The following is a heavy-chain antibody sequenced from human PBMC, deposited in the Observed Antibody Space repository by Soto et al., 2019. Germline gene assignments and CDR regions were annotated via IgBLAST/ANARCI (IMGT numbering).Heavy chain of an antibody. J-gene: IGHJ4*02. V-gene: IGHV1-18*01. CDR3: ARAQADCGGDCHYFDY. Sequence: SVKVSCKASCYTFTSYGISLVRQAPEQGLEWMGWISAYNGNTNYAQKLQGRVTMTTDTSTSTAYMELRSLRSDDTAVYYCARAQADCGGDCHYFDYWGQGTLVTVSS. CDR1: CYTFTSYG. CDR2: ISAYNGNT. D-gene: IGHD2-21*02.